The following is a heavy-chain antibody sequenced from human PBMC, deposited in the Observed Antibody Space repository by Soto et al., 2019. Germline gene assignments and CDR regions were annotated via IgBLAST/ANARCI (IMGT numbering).Heavy chain of an antibody. CDR1: GFTFSGST. Sequence: PGGSLRLSCAASGFTFSGSTMHWVRQASGKGLEWVGHIRTKANRYATVYAESVKGRFTISRDDSKNTAYLQVNSLKTEDTAVYYCTRQNGDFIEYWGQGALVTVSS. J-gene: IGHJ4*02. CDR2: IRTKANRYAT. D-gene: IGHD4-17*01. CDR3: TRQNGDFIEY. V-gene: IGHV3-73*01.